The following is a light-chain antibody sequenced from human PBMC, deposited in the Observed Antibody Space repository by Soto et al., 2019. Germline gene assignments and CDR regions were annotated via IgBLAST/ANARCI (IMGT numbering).Light chain of an antibody. CDR3: CSYAGSTTFVV. CDR1: SSDVGSYYL. Sequence: QSVLTQPASVSGSPGQSITISCTGTSSDVGSYYLVSWYQQYPGKAPKLMIYEVSKRPSGVSNRFSGSKSGDTASLTISGLQAEDEADYYCCSYAGSTTFVVIGGGTKVTVL. J-gene: IGLJ2*01. CDR2: EVS. V-gene: IGLV2-23*02.